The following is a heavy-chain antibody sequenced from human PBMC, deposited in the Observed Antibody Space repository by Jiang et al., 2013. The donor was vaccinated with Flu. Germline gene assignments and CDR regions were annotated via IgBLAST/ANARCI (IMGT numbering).Heavy chain of an antibody. CDR2: TYYRSKWYN. D-gene: IGHD2-8*02. CDR1: GDSVSSNSAA. J-gene: IGHJ6*02. CDR3: ARDRYCTGGVCENYYYYVRYGR. V-gene: IGHV6-1*01. Sequence: SQTLSLTCAISGDSVSSNSAAWNWIRQSPSRGLEWLGRTYYRSKWYNDYAVSVKSRITINPDTSKNQFSLQLNSVTPEDTAVYYCARDRYCTGGVCENYYYYVRYGRLGPRDHG.